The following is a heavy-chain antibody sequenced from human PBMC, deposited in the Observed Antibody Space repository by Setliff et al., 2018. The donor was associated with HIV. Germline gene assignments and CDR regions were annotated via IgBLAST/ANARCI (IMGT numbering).Heavy chain of an antibody. CDR2: IYYSGRT. CDR1: SGSISSSSYY. CDR3: ARHDGGGWYVRVLATSFDY. Sequence: KPSETLSLTCTVSSGSISSSSYYWGWIRQPPGKGLEWIGSIYYSGRTYYNPSLKSRVTISVDTSKNQFSLKLSSVTAADTAVYYCARHDGGGWYVRVLATSFDYWGQGTLVTVSS. J-gene: IGHJ4*02. V-gene: IGHV4-39*01. D-gene: IGHD6-19*01.